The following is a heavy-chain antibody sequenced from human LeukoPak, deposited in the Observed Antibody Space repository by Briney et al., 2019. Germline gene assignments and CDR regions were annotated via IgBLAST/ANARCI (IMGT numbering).Heavy chain of an antibody. CDR2: IYYSGST. CDR1: GGSFSGYY. Sequence: SETLSLTCTVYGGSFSGYYWGWIRQPPGKGLEWIGRIYYSGSTYYNPSLKSRVTISVDTSKNQFSLKLSSVTAADAAGYYCARVVSAPDYYYDCETWGQGTLVTVSS. J-gene: IGHJ4*02. V-gene: IGHV4-39*07. D-gene: IGHD3-22*01. CDR3: ARVVSAPDYYYDCET.